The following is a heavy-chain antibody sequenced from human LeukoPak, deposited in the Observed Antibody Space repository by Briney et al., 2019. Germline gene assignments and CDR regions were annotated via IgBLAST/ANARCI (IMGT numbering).Heavy chain of an antibody. J-gene: IGHJ4*02. CDR2: ISYDGSDK. Sequence: GGSLRLSCAASGFTFSPYGMHWVRQAPGKGLEWVAVISYDGSDKYYADSVKGRFTISRDNSKNTLYLHMNSLRPDDTAVYYCARGRPHGNDYWGQGTLVTVSS. CDR1: GFTFSPYG. CDR3: ARGRPHGNDY. V-gene: IGHV3-30*03. D-gene: IGHD4-23*01.